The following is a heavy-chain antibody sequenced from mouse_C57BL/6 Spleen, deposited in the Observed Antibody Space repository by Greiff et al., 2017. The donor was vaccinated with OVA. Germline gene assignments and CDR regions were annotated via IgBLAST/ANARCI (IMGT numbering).Heavy chain of an antibody. V-gene: IGHV1-78*01. Sequence: VQLQQSDAELVKPGASVKISCKVSGYTFTDHPIHWMKQRPEQGLEWIGYIYPRDGSTKYNEKFKGKATLTADKSSSTAYMQLNSLTSEDSAVYFCARGEGHDRYAMDYWGQGTSVTVSS. CDR2: IYPRDGST. D-gene: IGHD3-3*01. J-gene: IGHJ4*01. CDR1: GYTFTDHP. CDR3: ARGEGHDRYAMDY.